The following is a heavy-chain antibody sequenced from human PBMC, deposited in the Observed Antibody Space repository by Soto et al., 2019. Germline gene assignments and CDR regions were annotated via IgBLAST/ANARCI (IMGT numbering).Heavy chain of an antibody. CDR3: ASRYYYDSSGYNLDDAFDI. CDR2: IYYSGST. D-gene: IGHD3-22*01. Sequence: SETLSLTCTVSGGSTSSSSYYWGWIRQPPGKGLEWIGSIYYSGSTYYNPSLKSRVTISVDTSKNQFSLKLSSVTAADTAVYYCASRYYYDSSGYNLDDAFDIWGQGTMVTVSS. J-gene: IGHJ3*02. V-gene: IGHV4-39*01. CDR1: GGSTSSSSYY.